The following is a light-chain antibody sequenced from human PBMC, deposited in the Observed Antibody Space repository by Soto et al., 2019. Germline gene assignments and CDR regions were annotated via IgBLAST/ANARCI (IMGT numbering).Light chain of an antibody. CDR1: HRVSSY. CDR2: GAS. Sequence: EILMTQSPATLSVSPGESATLSCRASHRVSSYLAWYQQKPGQAPSLLIYGASTRATGIPARFSGSGSGTVFTLTISSLQSEDVAVYFCQQYNNWPLTFGGGTKVEIK. CDR3: QQYNNWPLT. J-gene: IGKJ4*01. V-gene: IGKV3-15*01.